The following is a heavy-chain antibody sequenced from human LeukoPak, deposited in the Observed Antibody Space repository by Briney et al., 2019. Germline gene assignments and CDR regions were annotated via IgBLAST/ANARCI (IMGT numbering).Heavy chain of an antibody. CDR3: ASLGSPRGAFDI. CDR1: GGSINSDDYY. V-gene: IGHV4-30-4*01. J-gene: IGHJ3*02. Sequence: SETLSLTCTVSGGSINSDDYYWSWIRQPPGKGLEWIGYIYYSGRTFYNPSLRSRLIISVDTSKNQFSLRLSSVTAADTAVYYCASLGSPRGAFDIWGQGTMVTVSS. CDR2: IYYSGRT. D-gene: IGHD2-15*01.